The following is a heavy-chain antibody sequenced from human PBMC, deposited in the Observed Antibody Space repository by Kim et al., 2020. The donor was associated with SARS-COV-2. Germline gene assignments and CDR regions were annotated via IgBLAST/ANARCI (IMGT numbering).Heavy chain of an antibody. V-gene: IGHV4-59*01. D-gene: IGHD3-22*01. CDR1: GGSISSYY. CDR2: IYYSGST. J-gene: IGHJ3*02. Sequence: SETLSLTCTVSGGSISSYYWSWIRQPPGKGLECFGYIYYSGSTNYNPSLKSRVSISVDTSKNQFSLKLSSVTAADTAVYYCARGPFTYYYDRAGAFDIWGPGTMVTVSS. CDR3: ARGPFTYYYDRAGAFDI.